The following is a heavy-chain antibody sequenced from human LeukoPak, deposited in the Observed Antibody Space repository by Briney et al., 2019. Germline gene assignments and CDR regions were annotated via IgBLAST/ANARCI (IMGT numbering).Heavy chain of an antibody. CDR3: ARDTDRRSSPGSWFDP. CDR1: GGSIAISSHH. J-gene: IGHJ5*02. Sequence: SETLSLTCSVSGGSIAISSHHWEWIRQPPGKGLEWIGSMHYSGTTYYNPSLKSRTTMSVDTSKNQFSLRLTSVTAADTAVYYCARDTDRRSSPGSWFDPWGQGTLVTVSS. V-gene: IGHV4-39*07. CDR2: MHYSGTT. D-gene: IGHD2-15*01.